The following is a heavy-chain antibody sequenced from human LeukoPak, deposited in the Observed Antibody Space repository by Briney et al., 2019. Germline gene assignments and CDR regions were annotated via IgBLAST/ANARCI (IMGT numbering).Heavy chain of an antibody. CDR1: EGTFSSYA. J-gene: IGHJ5*02. D-gene: IGHD1-26*01. CDR3: AKAGGSYYGYNWFDP. V-gene: IGHV1-69*13. Sequence: ASVKVSCKASEGTFSSYAISWVRQAPGQGLEWMGGIIPIFGTANYAQKFQGRVTIAADESTSTAYMELSSLRSEDTAVYYCAKAGGSYYGYNWFDPWGQGTLVTVSS. CDR2: IIPIFGTA.